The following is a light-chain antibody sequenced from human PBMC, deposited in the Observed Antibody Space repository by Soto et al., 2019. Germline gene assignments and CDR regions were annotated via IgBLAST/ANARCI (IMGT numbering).Light chain of an antibody. J-gene: IGKJ5*01. CDR1: QSVSRSY. Sequence: EIVLTQSPGTLSLSPGERATLSCRASQSVSRSYLGWYQQKPGQAPRLLIFGASNRATGIPDRFSGSGSGTDFTLTISRLEPEDFAVYYCQQYGSSPRTFGQGTRLEIK. CDR2: GAS. V-gene: IGKV3-20*01. CDR3: QQYGSSPRT.